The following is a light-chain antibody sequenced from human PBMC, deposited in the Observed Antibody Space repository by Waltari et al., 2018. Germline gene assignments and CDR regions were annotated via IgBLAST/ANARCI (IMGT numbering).Light chain of an antibody. CDR1: QSVSNT. J-gene: IGKJ4*01. CDR3: QQYNSWPLT. V-gene: IGKV3-15*01. CDR2: GAS. Sequence: EIVMTQSPATLSVYPGERATLSCRASQSVSNTLAWFQHKPGQAPRLLIYGASTSGAGIPARFSGSGSGADFTLTISSLQSEDFALYYCQQYNSWPLTFGGGTKVEIK.